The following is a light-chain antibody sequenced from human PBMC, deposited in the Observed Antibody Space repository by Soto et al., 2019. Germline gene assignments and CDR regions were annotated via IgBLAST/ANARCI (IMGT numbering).Light chain of an antibody. V-gene: IGKV1-39*01. CDR3: LQTFTTHIT. CDR2: SSS. CDR1: QNIADY. Sequence: DIQMTQSPSSLSASAGDTVTITCRAIQNIADYLSWYQQKPGKAPKLLMYSSSSLHAGVSSRFSGDGSVTAFTLTITGLQPEDCATYCCLQTFTTHITFGGGTTVEVK. J-gene: IGKJ4*01.